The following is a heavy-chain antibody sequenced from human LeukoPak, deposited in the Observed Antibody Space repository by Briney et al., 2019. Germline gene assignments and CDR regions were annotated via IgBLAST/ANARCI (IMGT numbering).Heavy chain of an antibody. CDR2: IYYSGST. Sequence: PSETLSLTCTVSGGSIGSYYWSWIRQPPGKGLEWIGYIYYSGSTNYNPSLKSRVPISVDTSKNQFSLKLSSVTAADTAVYYCARVNGLRHSSGWYPFDYWGQGTLVTVSS. V-gene: IGHV4-59*01. CDR1: GGSIGSYY. D-gene: IGHD6-19*01. J-gene: IGHJ4*02. CDR3: ARVNGLRHSSGWYPFDY.